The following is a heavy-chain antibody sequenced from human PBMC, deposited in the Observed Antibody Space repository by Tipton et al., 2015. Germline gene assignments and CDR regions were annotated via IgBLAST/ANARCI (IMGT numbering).Heavy chain of an antibody. V-gene: IGHV4-59*12. Sequence: TLSLTCTVSGGSINNNYWSWIRQPPGKGLEYMGYVFHNGDSNYNPSLKSRVSMSVDTSKNQFFLNLSSVTAADTAVYYCARIRGRYVMDYWGQGTPVTVSS. CDR2: VFHNGDS. D-gene: IGHD3-16*01. CDR3: ARIRGRYVMDY. CDR1: GGSINNNY. J-gene: IGHJ4*02.